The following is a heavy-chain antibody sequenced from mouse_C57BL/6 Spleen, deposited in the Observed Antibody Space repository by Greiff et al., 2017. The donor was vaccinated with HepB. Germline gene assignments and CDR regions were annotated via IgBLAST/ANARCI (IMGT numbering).Heavy chain of an antibody. CDR2: ISSGSSTI. J-gene: IGHJ2*01. V-gene: IGHV5-17*01. CDR1: GFTFSDYG. CDR3: AREDYYGSSYVGY. D-gene: IGHD1-1*01. Sequence: EVHLVESGGGLVKPGGSLKLSCAASGFTFSDYGMHWVRQAPEKGLEWVAYISSGSSTIYYADTVKGRFTISRDNAKNTLFLQMTSLRSEDTAMYYCAREDYYGSSYVGYWGQGTTLTVSS.